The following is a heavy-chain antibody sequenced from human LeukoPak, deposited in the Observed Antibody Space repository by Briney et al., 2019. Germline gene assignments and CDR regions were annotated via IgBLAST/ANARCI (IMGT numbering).Heavy chain of an antibody. CDR1: GYTFTTYA. CDR3: ARDPTAMVTSLFDY. CDR2: ISAYYGNT. D-gene: IGHD5-18*01. Sequence: ASVKVSCKASGYTFTTYAISWVRQAPGQGLEWMGWISAYYGNTTYAQKFQGRVTKNTDTSTNTAYMDLRSLRSDDTAVYYCARDPTAMVTSLFDYWGQGTLLTVSS. J-gene: IGHJ4*02. V-gene: IGHV1-18*01.